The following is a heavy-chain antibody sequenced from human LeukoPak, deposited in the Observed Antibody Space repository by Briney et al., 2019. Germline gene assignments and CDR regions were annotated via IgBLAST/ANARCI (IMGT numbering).Heavy chain of an antibody. CDR2: INDDASLT. CDR3: AREAYGSGRRFFDY. Sequence: GGSLRLSCVGSGFTFSTSWMHWVRQAPGKGLGRLSRINDDASLTTYADSVKGRFTVFRDNSKNTVYLQMNSLRGEDTAVYYCAREAYGSGRRFFDYWGQGTLVIASS. D-gene: IGHD3-10*01. V-gene: IGHV3-74*01. J-gene: IGHJ4*02. CDR1: GFTFSTSW.